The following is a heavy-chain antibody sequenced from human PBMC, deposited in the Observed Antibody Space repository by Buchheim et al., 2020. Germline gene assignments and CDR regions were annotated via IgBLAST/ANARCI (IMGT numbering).Heavy chain of an antibody. CDR3: ARDHLYGMDV. Sequence: EVQLVDSGGGLVQPGGSLRLSCAVFGFSISDYAFDWVRQAPGKGLEWVAFISVRGDTIWYADSVKGRFTISRDNAKDSLYLQMNSLRDDDTAVYYCARDHLYGMDVWGQGTT. J-gene: IGHJ6*02. CDR2: ISVRGDTI. V-gene: IGHV3-48*02. CDR1: GFSISDYA.